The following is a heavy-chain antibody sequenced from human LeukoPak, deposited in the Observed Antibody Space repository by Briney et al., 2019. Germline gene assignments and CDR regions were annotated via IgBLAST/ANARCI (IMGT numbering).Heavy chain of an antibody. V-gene: IGHV3-69-1*01. CDR2: VSDSSDV. D-gene: IGHD5-18*01. Sequence: GGSLRLSCAASGFTFSDYYMSWVRQAPGKGLEWVSTVSDSSDVHYSDSVKGRFTISRDNARNSLYLQMNSLRDEDTAVYYCARDGLHTAHFDYWGQGTLVTVSS. CDR3: ARDGLHTAHFDY. CDR1: GFTFSDYY. J-gene: IGHJ4*02.